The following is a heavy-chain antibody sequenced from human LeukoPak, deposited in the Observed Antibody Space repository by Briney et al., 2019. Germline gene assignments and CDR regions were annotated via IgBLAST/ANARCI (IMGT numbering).Heavy chain of an antibody. V-gene: IGHV3-33*01. CDR1: GFTFSSYG. CDR3: ARDPAVAGTEGYFDY. J-gene: IGHJ4*02. Sequence: GGSLRLSCAASGFTFSSYGMHWVRQAPGKGLEWVAVIWYDGSNKYYADSVKGRFTISRDNSKNTLYLQMNSLRAEDTAVYYCARDPAVAGTEGYFDYWGRGTLVTVSS. D-gene: IGHD6-19*01. CDR2: IWYDGSNK.